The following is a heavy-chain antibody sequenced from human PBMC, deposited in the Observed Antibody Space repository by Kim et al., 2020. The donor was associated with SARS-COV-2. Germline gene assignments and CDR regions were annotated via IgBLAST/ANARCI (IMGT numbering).Heavy chain of an antibody. D-gene: IGHD6-19*01. CDR2: IWYDGSNK. CDR3: ARDPPVAGIDY. V-gene: IGHV3-33*01. J-gene: IGHJ4*02. CDR1: GFTFSSYG. Sequence: GGSLRLSCAASGFTFSSYGMHWVRQAPGKGLEWVAVIWYDGSNKYYADSVKGRFTISRDNSKNTLYLQMNSLRAEDTAVYYCARDPPVAGIDYWGQGTLVTVSS.